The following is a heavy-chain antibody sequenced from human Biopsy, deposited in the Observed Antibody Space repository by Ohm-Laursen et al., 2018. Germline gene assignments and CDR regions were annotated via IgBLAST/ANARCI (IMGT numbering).Heavy chain of an antibody. Sequence: RLSCAASGFTFSIYGMHWVRQAPGKGLEWVAVIWYDGSNKYYADSVKGRFTISRDDPKNTLYLQMNSLRAEDTAVYYCAREGDDSSGYTPHYFDYWGQGTLVTVSS. V-gene: IGHV3-33*01. CDR2: IWYDGSNK. J-gene: IGHJ4*02. CDR1: GFTFSIYG. CDR3: AREGDDSSGYTPHYFDY. D-gene: IGHD3-22*01.